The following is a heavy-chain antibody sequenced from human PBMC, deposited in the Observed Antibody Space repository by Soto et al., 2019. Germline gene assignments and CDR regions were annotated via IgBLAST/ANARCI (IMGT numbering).Heavy chain of an antibody. Sequence: QVQLQESGPGLVKPSQTLSLTCTVSGGSISSGGYYWSWIRQHPGNGLEWIGYIYYSGSTYYNPSLKSRVTISVDTSKNQFSLKLSSVTAADTAVYYCARVAVDIVVVPAAPNWFDPWGQGTLVTVSS. D-gene: IGHD2-2*01. J-gene: IGHJ5*02. CDR1: GGSISSGGYY. CDR2: IYYSGST. V-gene: IGHV4-31*03. CDR3: ARVAVDIVVVPAAPNWFDP.